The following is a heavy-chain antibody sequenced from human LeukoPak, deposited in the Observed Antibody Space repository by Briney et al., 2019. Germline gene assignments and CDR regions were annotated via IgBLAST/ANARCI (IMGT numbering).Heavy chain of an antibody. Sequence: PSETLSLTCAVYGGSFSSYYWSWIRQPPGKGLEWIGEINLSGSTNYNPSLKSRVTISLDTSKNQFSLALYSVTAADTAVYYCARVMAVAGSDYFDYWGQGTLVTVSS. D-gene: IGHD6-19*01. V-gene: IGHV4-34*01. CDR1: GGSFSSYY. CDR2: INLSGST. J-gene: IGHJ4*02. CDR3: ARVMAVAGSDYFDY.